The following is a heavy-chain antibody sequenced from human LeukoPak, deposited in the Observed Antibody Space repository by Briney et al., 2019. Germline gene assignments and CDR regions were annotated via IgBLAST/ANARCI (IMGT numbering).Heavy chain of an antibody. Sequence: GSVKVSCKASGYTFTSYDINWVRQATGQGLEWMGWMKPNSGNTGYAQKFQGRVTMTRNTTISTAYMELSSLRSEDTAVYYCARGLDIVVVTAIPNWFDPWGQGTLVTVSS. J-gene: IGHJ5*02. CDR3: ARGLDIVVVTAIPNWFDP. D-gene: IGHD2-21*02. CDR1: GYTFTSYD. V-gene: IGHV1-8*01. CDR2: MKPNSGNT.